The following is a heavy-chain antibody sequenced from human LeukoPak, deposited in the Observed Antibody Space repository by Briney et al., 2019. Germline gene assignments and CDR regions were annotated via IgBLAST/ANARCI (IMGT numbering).Heavy chain of an antibody. V-gene: IGHV4-39*01. J-gene: IGHJ4*02. D-gene: IGHD3-22*01. CDR1: GGSISSSSYY. CDR3: ARVTGYMIEDYFDY. CDR2: IYYSGST. Sequence: SETLSLTCTVSGGSISSSSYYWGWIRQPPGKGLEWIGSIYYSGSTYYNPSLKSRVTIFVDTSKNQFSLKLSSVTAADTAVYYCARVTGYMIEDYFDYWGQGTLVTVSS.